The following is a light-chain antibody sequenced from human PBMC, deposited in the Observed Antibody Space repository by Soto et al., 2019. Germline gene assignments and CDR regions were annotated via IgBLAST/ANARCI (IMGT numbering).Light chain of an antibody. Sequence: EIVMTQSPATLSVSPWERATLSCRTSQSVSSNLAWYQQKPGQAPRLLIYGASTRATGIPARFSGSGSGTDFTLTISSLEPEDFAVYYCQQRSNGLTFGGGTKVDIK. CDR3: QQRSNGLT. CDR1: QSVSSN. J-gene: IGKJ4*01. V-gene: IGKV3-15*01. CDR2: GAS.